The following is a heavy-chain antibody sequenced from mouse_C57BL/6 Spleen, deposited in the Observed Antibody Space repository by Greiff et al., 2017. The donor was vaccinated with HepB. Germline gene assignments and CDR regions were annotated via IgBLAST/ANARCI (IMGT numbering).Heavy chain of an antibody. CDR3: ARHERGGGRQLRLFWFAY. CDR2: FYPGSGSI. V-gene: IGHV1-62-2*01. Sequence: QVQLKESGAELVKPGASVKLSCKASGYTFTEYTIHWVKQRSGQGLEWIGWFYPGSGSIKYNEKFKDKATLTADKSSSTVYMELSRLTSEDSAVYFCARHERGGGRQLRLFWFAYWGQGTLVTVSA. D-gene: IGHD3-2*02. CDR1: GYTFTEYT. J-gene: IGHJ3*01.